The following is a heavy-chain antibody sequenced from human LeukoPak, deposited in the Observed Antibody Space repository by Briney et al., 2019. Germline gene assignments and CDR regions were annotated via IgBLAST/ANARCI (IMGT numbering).Heavy chain of an antibody. Sequence: SETLSLTCTVSGGSISIYYWSWVRQPPGKGLEWIGYIYNSGSTIYNPSLKSRATISVDTSKNQFSLKLSSVTAADTAVYYCARVVAAAGTSTYYYYYGMDVWGQGTTVTVSS. CDR2: IYNSGST. CDR1: GGSISIYY. J-gene: IGHJ6*02. CDR3: ARVVAAAGTSTYYYYYGMDV. V-gene: IGHV4-59*12. D-gene: IGHD6-13*01.